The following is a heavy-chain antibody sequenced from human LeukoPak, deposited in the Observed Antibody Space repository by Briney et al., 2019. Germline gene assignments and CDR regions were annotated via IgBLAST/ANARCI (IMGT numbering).Heavy chain of an antibody. CDR3: ARGYDSSSWYVRPRAPQQPTSAFDY. CDR1: GYTFTSYY. D-gene: IGHD6-13*01. CDR2: INPSGGST. Sequence: ASVKVSCKTSGYTFTSYYMHWVRQAPGQGLEWMGIINPSGGSTTYAQKFQGRVTMTRDTSTNTVYMELSSLRSEDTAVYYCARGYDSSSWYVRPRAPQQPTSAFDYWGQGTLVTVSS. J-gene: IGHJ4*02. V-gene: IGHV1-46*01.